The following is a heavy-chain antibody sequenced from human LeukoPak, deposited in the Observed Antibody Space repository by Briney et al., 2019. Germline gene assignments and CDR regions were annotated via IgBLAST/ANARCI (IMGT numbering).Heavy chain of an antibody. CDR3: TRLGYGSGSYPAY. V-gene: IGHV3-73*01. D-gene: IGHD3-10*01. CDR2: IRSKANSYAT. J-gene: IGHJ4*02. Sequence: GGSLKLSCAASGFTFSGSAMHWVRQASGKGLELVGRIRSKANSYATAYAASVKGRFTISRDDSKNTAYLQMNSLKTEDTAVYYCTRLGYGSGSYPAYWGQGTLVTVSS. CDR1: GFTFSGSA.